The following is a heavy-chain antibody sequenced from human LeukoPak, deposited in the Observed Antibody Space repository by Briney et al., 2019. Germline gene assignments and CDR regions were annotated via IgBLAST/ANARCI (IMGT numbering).Heavy chain of an antibody. D-gene: IGHD6-13*01. J-gene: IGHJ4*02. CDR3: AKDGAQQLVRYYFDY. CDR1: GFTFSSYE. V-gene: IGHV3-48*03. CDR2: ISSSGSTI. Sequence: GGSLRLSCAASGFTFSSYEMNWVRQAPGKGLEWVSYISSSGSTIYYADSVKGRFTISRDNAKNSLYLQMNSLRAEDTAVYYCAKDGAQQLVRYYFDYWGQGTLVTVSS.